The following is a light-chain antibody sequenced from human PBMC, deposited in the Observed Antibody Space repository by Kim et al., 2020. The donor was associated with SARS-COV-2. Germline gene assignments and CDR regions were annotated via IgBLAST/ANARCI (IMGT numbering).Light chain of an antibody. J-gene: IGKJ4*01. CDR3: QQYEDLLVT. CDR2: DAS. CDR1: QDIANY. V-gene: IGKV1-33*01. Sequence: SASVGDRVTITCQASQDIANYLIWYQQKPGKAPKLLIYDASTLETGVPSRFSGSGSGTDFTFTISSLQPEDIATYYCQQYEDLLVTFGGGTKVEI.